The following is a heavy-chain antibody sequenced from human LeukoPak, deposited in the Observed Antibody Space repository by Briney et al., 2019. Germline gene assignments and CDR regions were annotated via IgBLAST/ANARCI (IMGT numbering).Heavy chain of an antibody. CDR1: GFSLSTSGMR. Sequence: SGPALVKPTQTLTLTCTFSGFSLSTSGMRVSWIRQPPGKALEWLARIDWDDDKFYSTSLKTRLTISKDTSKNQVVLTMANMDPVDTATYYCAREGSGWEFDYWGQGTLVTVSS. V-gene: IGHV2-70*04. J-gene: IGHJ4*02. D-gene: IGHD6-19*01. CDR3: AREGSGWEFDY. CDR2: IDWDDDK.